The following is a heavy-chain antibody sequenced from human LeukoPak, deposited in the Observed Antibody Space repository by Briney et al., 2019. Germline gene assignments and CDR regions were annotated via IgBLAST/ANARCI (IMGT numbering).Heavy chain of an antibody. CDR3: ARLEDYDILTGFDY. J-gene: IGHJ4*02. CDR2: IKQDESEK. D-gene: IGHD3-9*01. Sequence: GGSLRLSCAASGFTFSSYWMSWVRQAPGKGLEWVANIKQDESEKYYVDSVKGRFTISRDNAKNSLYLQMNSLRAEDTAVYYCARLEDYDILTGFDYWGQGTLVTVSS. V-gene: IGHV3-7*01. CDR1: GFTFSSYW.